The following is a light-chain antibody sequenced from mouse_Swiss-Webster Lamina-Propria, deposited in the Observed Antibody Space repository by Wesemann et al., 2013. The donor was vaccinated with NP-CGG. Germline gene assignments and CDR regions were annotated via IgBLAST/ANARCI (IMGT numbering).Light chain of an antibody. Sequence: QIVLTQSPAIMSASPGERVTMTCSASSSVSSSYLYWYQQKSGSSPKLWIYSISNLASGVPARFSGSGSGTSYSLTINSMEAEDAVHLTYCQQWSSNLTFGAGTKLELK. V-gene: IGKV4-73*01. CDR1: SSVSSSY. CDR3: QQWSSNLT. J-gene: IGKJ5*01. CDR2: SIS.